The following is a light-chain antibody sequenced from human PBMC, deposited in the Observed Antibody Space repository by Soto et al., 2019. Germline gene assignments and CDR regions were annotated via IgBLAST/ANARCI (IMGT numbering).Light chain of an antibody. CDR3: QQLTSYPPFT. CDR2: AAS. CDR1: QGISSY. J-gene: IGKJ3*01. V-gene: IGKV1-9*01. Sequence: DIQLTQSPSFLSASVGDRVTITCRASQGISSYLAWYQQKPGTAPKLLIYAASTLQSGVPSRFSGSGSGTEFTLTFSSQQPEDFATYYCQQLTSYPPFTFGPGTKVDIK.